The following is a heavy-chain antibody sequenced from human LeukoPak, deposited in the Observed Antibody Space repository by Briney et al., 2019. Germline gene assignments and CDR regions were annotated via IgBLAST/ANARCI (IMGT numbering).Heavy chain of an antibody. J-gene: IGHJ4*02. CDR3: AVMPGAGGLDFDY. D-gene: IGHD1-26*01. V-gene: IGHV4-59*01. CDR2: IYYSGST. CDR1: GGSTSSYY. Sequence: SETLSLTCTVSGGSTSSYYWNWIRQPPGKGLEWIGYIYYSGSTNYNPSLKSRVTISVDTSKNQFSLKLSSVTAVDTAVYYCAVMPGAGGLDFDYWGQGTLVTVSS.